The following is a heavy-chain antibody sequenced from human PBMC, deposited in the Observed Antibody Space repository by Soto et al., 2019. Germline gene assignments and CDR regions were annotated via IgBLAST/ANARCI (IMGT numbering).Heavy chain of an antibody. D-gene: IGHD2-2*02. Sequence: ASVKVSCKASGYTFTSYYMHWLRQAPGQGLEWMGIINPSGGSTSYAQKFQGRVTMTRDTSTSTVYMELSSLRSEDTAVYYCAGYCSSTSCYTWAFDIWGQGTMVTVSS. V-gene: IGHV1-46*01. CDR1: GYTFTSYY. CDR2: INPSGGST. J-gene: IGHJ3*02. CDR3: AGYCSSTSCYTWAFDI.